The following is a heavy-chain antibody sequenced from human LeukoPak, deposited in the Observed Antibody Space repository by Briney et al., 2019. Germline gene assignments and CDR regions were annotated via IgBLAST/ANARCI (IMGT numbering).Heavy chain of an antibody. CDR2: MYTSGST. J-gene: IGHJ4*02. V-gene: IGHV4-4*07. CDR3: ASEGGPGGDYGSIDS. Sequence: TPSETLSLTCSVSGGSISSYYWSWIRQPAGKQPEWIGRMYTSGSTYYNPSLKSRVTMSADTSKNQFSLKLTSVTAADTSVYYCASEGGPGGDYGSIDSWGQGTLVTVSS. CDR1: GGSISSYY. D-gene: IGHD4-17*01.